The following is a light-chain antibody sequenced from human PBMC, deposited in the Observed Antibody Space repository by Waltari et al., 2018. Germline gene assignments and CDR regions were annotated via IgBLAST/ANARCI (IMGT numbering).Light chain of an antibody. CDR3: SSYAGSNKLI. V-gene: IGLV2-8*01. Sequence: QSALTQPPSASGSPGQTVIIPCTGTSSDIGAYKYVSWYQQIPGRSPALIIYEVERRPPGVPDRFSGSKSGNTASLTVSGLQTEDEGDYYCSSYAGSNKLIFGGVTKLTVL. CDR2: EVE. CDR1: SSDIGAYKY. J-gene: IGLJ2*01.